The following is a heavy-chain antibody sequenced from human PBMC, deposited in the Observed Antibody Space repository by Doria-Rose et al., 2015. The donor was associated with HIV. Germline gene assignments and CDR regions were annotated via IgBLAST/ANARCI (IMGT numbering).Heavy chain of an antibody. CDR2: IFSDDER. Sequence: QVTLKESGPVLVKPTETLTLTCTVSGVSLSSPGMGVSWIRQPPGKALEWLANIFSDDERSYTTSQKSRLTISRGASKSQVVITMTGMDPVDTATYYCARIKSSRWYHKYYFDFWGQGTLVIVSA. D-gene: IGHD6-13*01. CDR1: GVSLSSPGMG. J-gene: IGHJ4*02. V-gene: IGHV2-26*01. CDR3: ARIKSSRWYHKYYFDF.